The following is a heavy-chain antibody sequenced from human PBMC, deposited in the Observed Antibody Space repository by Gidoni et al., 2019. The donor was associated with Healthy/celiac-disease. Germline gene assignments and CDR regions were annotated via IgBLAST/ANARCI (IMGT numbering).Heavy chain of an antibody. V-gene: IGHV3-21*01. J-gene: IGHJ3*02. CDR3: AGGSFLNAFDI. CDR2: ISSSSSYI. D-gene: IGHD3-3*01. CDR1: GFTFSSYS. Sequence: EVQLVESGGGLVKPGVSLRLSFAASGFTFSSYSMNWVRQAPGKGLEWVSSISSSSSYIYYADSVKGRFTITRDNDKNSLYLQMNSLRAEDTAVYYCAGGSFLNAFDIWGQGTMVTVSS.